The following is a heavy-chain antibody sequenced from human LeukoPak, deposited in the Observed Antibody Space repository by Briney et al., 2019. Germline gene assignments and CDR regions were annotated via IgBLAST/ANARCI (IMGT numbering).Heavy chain of an antibody. V-gene: IGHV4-59*01. J-gene: IGHJ4*02. CDR2: IYYSGST. CDR3: AREDSSGGYYFDY. CDR1: GGSISSYY. D-gene: IGHD2-15*01. Sequence: SETLSLTCTVSGGSISSYYWSWIRQPPGKGLECIGYIYYSGSTNYNPSLKSRVTISVDMSKNQFSLKLSSVTAADTAVYYCAREDSSGGYYFDYWGQGTLVTVSS.